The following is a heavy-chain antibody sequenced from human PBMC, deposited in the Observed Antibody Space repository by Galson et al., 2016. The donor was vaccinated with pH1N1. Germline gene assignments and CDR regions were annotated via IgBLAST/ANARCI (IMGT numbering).Heavy chain of an antibody. CDR1: GFTFDDFA. CDR3: AKVFGFLNGYYDY. J-gene: IGHJ4*02. Sequence: SLRLSCAASGFTFDDFAMHWVRHAPGKGLEWVSGISWNSGSIGYADSVKGRFTISRDNAKNSLYLQMNSLRAEDTALYYCAKVFGFLNGYYDYWGQGTLVTVSS. V-gene: IGHV3-9*01. CDR2: ISWNSGSI. D-gene: IGHD3-9*01.